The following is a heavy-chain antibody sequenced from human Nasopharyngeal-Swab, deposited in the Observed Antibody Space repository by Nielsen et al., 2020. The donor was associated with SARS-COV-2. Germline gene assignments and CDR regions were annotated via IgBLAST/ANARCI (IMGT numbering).Heavy chain of an antibody. CDR2: ISSSGSTI. CDR3: ARDQKSPLGGTNWFDP. D-gene: IGHD2-15*01. Sequence: GESLKISCAASGFTFSDYYMSWIRQAPGKGLEWVSYISSSGSTIYYADSVKGRFTISRDNDKNSLYLQMNSLRAEDTAVYYCARDQKSPLGGTNWFDPWGQGTLVTVSS. J-gene: IGHJ5*02. V-gene: IGHV3-11*01. CDR1: GFTFSDYY.